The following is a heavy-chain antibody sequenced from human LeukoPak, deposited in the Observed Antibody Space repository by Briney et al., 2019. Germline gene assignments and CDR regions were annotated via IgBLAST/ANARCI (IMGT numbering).Heavy chain of an antibody. V-gene: IGHV4-39*07. CDR1: GGSISSSSYY. CDR3: ARLRYPGCYGD. Sequence: SETLSLTCTVSGGSISSSSYYWGWIRQPPGKGLEWIGSIYYSGSTYYNPSLKSRVTISVDTSKNQFSLKLSSVTAADTAVYYCARLRYPGCYGDWGQGTLVTVSS. D-gene: IGHD4/OR15-4a*01. CDR2: IYYSGST. J-gene: IGHJ4*02.